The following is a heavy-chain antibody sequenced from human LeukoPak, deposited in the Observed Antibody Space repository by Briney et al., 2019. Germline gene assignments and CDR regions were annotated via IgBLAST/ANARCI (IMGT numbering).Heavy chain of an antibody. CDR1: GFTFSSYA. D-gene: IGHD3-22*01. J-gene: IGHJ4*02. CDR2: ISGSGGST. CDR3: AKSDTYYYDSSSYFDY. V-gene: IGHV3-23*01. Sequence: PGGSLRLSCAASGFTFSSYAMSWVRQAPGKGLEWVSAISGSGGSTYYADSVKGRFTISRDNSKNTLYLQMNSLRAEDTAVYYCAKSDTYYYDSSSYFDYWGQGTLVTVSS.